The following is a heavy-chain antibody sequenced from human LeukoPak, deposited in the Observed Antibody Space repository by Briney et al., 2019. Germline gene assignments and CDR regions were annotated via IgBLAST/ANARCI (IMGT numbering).Heavy chain of an antibody. CDR2: ISAYNGNT. CDR1: GYTFTSYG. V-gene: IGHV1-18*01. CDR3: ARVASSSWYFYYYYMDV. J-gene: IGHJ6*03. Sequence: GASVKVSCKASGYTFTSYGISWVRQAPGQGLEWMGWISAYNGNTNYAQKFQGRVTMTRNTSISTAYMELSSLRSEDTAVYYCARVASSSWYFYYYYMDVWGKGTTVTISS. D-gene: IGHD6-13*01.